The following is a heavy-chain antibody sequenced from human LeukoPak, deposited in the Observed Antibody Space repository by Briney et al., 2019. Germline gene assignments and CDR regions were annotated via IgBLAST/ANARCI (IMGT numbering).Heavy chain of an antibody. CDR3: ARGRSIAARRAPYDY. CDR2: INHSGST. J-gene: IGHJ4*02. V-gene: IGHV4-34*01. Sequence: GSLRLSCAASGFTFSSYGMSWIRQPPGKGLEWIGEINHSGSTNYNPSLKSRVTISVDTSKNQFSLKLSSVTAADTAVYYCARGRSIAARRAPYDYWGQGTLVTVSS. D-gene: IGHD6-6*01. CDR1: GFTFSSYG.